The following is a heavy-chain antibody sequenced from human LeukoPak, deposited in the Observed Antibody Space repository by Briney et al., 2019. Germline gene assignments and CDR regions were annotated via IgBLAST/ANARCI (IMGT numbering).Heavy chain of an antibody. J-gene: IGHJ6*02. CDR3: ARRGAARRYDGMDV. V-gene: IGHV4-59*08. CDR1: GGFISSYY. Sequence: SETLSLTCTVSGGFISSYYWGWIRQPPGKGLEWIAYINYSGSTIYNPSLKSRVTISLDTSKNQFSLKLSSMTDADTAVYYCARRGAARRYDGMDVWSQGTTVTVSS. CDR2: INYSGST. D-gene: IGHD6-6*01.